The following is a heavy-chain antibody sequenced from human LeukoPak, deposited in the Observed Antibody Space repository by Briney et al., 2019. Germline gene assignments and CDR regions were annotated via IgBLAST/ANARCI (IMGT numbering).Heavy chain of an antibody. D-gene: IGHD4-23*01. CDR1: GYTFRGYY. CDR3: ARGGNAAPAALDI. J-gene: IGHJ3*02. V-gene: IGHV1-2*02. Sequence: ASVKVSCKASGYTFRGYYMHWVRQAPGQGLEWMGWINPNSGGTNYAQKFQGRVTMTRDTSISTAYMELSRLRSDDTAVYYCARGGNAAPAALDIWDKGTMVTVS. CDR2: INPNSGGT.